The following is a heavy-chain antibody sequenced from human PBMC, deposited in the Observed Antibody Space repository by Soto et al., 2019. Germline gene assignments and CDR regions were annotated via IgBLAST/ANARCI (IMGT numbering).Heavy chain of an antibody. Sequence: VVSQRISCAASGFSFTNFAMSWVRQAPGKGLEWVAGIGASGDITWYADSVKGRLSISRDNSKNTLYLQLNSLRFEDTAVYYCAKDDFTDRGDDYFDYWGPGTLVTVSS. CDR3: AKDDFTDRGDDYFDY. CDR1: GFSFTNFA. D-gene: IGHD2-21*02. J-gene: IGHJ4*02. V-gene: IGHV3-23*01. CDR2: IGASGDIT.